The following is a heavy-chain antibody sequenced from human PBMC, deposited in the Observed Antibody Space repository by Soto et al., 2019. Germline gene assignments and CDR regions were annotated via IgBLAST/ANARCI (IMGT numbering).Heavy chain of an antibody. CDR3: ASRSYDYVWGSDY. CDR1: GGSISSGDYY. Sequence: QVQLQESGPGLVKPSQTLSLTCTVSGGSISSGDYYWSWIRQPPGKGLEWIGYIYYSGSTYYNPSLQGRVXXSXDXXKDQFSLKLSSVTAADTAVYYCASRSYDYVWGSDYWGQGTLVTVSS. CDR2: IYYSGST. D-gene: IGHD3-16*01. J-gene: IGHJ4*02. V-gene: IGHV4-30-4*01.